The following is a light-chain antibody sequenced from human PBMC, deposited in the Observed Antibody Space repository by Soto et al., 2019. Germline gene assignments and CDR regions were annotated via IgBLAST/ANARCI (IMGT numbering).Light chain of an antibody. V-gene: IGKV1-9*01. Sequence: DIQMTQSPSSLSASVGDRVTITCRASQSISSYLNWYQQKPGKAPKLLIYGASTLQSGVPSRFSGSGSGTDFTLTVSSLQPEDFATYYCQQLNSYPLTFGGGTKVDIK. CDR1: QSISSY. CDR2: GAS. J-gene: IGKJ4*01. CDR3: QQLNSYPLT.